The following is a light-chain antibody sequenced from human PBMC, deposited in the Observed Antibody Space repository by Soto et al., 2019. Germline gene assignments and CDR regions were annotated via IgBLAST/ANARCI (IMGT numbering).Light chain of an antibody. CDR1: QSVSGY. V-gene: IGKV3-11*01. J-gene: IGKJ2*01. CDR3: HQRSDWPIT. CDR2: DVS. Sequence: EIVLTQSPATLSLSPGEGATLFCSASQSVSGYLAWYQQKPGQAPRLVIHDVSRRAPDIPARFSGRGSGTDFTLTISSLEPEDFAVYYCHQRSDWPITFGQGTKLQ.